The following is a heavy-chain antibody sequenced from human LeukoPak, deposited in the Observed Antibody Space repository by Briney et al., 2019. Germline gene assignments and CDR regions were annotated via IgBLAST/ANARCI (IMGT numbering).Heavy chain of an antibody. J-gene: IGHJ5*02. CDR3: ARREGHLGWFDP. D-gene: IGHD1-26*01. Sequence: PSETLSLTCAVSGGSVSSTIYYWGWIRQSPGKGLEWIGSIYYSGSTYYDPSLKSRVTVSVDTSKNQFSLRLSSVTAADTAVYYCARREGHLGWFDPWGQGTLVTVSS. CDR2: IYYSGST. V-gene: IGHV4-39*01. CDR1: GGSVSSTIYY.